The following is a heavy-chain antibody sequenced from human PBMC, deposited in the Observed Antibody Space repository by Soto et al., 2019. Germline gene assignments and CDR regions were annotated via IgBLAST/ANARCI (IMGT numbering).Heavy chain of an antibody. CDR1: GFTFDDYA. V-gene: IGHV3-9*01. CDR3: AKLSGYDLNAHDYGMDV. J-gene: IGHJ6*02. Sequence: HPGGSLRLSCAASGFTFDDYAMHWVRQAPGKGLEWVSGISWNSGSIGYADSVKGRFTISRDNAKNSLYLQMNSLRAEDTALYYCAKLSGYDLNAHDYGMDVWGQGTTVTVS. CDR2: ISWNSGSI. D-gene: IGHD5-12*01.